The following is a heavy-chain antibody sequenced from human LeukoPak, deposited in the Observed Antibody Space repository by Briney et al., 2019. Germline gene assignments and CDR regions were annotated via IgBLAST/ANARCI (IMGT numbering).Heavy chain of an antibody. J-gene: IGHJ6*03. CDR2: IIPIFGTA. V-gene: IGHV1-69*05. CDR1: GGTFSSYA. D-gene: IGHD2-2*01. CDR3: AGGYYCSSTSCYGGLGYYYYYYMDV. Sequence: SVKVSCKASGGTFSSYAISWVRQAPGQGLEWMGRIIPIFGTANDAQKFQGRVTITTDESTSTAYMELSSLRSEDTAVYYCAGGYYCSSTSCYGGLGYYYYYYMDVWGKGTTVTVSS.